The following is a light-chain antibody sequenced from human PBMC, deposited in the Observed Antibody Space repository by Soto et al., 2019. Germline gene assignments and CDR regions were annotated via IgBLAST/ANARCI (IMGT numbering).Light chain of an antibody. CDR3: QQYSNFPWT. CDR1: QSIGSW. Sequence: DFRLTQSPPTLSASVGDRVTITCRASQSIGSWLAWYQQKPGKAPKLLIYDVSYLESGVPSRFSGSGSGTEFTHTISSLERDDVATYYCQQYSNFPWTFGQATKVEVK. CDR2: DVS. J-gene: IGKJ1*01. V-gene: IGKV1-5*01.